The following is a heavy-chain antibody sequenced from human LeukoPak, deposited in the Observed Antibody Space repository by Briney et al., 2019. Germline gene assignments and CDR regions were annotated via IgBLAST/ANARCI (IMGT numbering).Heavy chain of an antibody. CDR3: ARFGVYCSSTSCWVDY. Sequence: GESLKISCKGSGYSFTSYWIGWVRQMPGKGLEWMGIIYPGDSDTRYSPSFQGQVTISADKSISTAYLQWSSLKASDTAMYYCARFGVYCSSTSCWVDYWGQGTLVTXS. J-gene: IGHJ4*02. D-gene: IGHD2-2*01. CDR2: IYPGDSDT. V-gene: IGHV5-51*01. CDR1: GYSFTSYW.